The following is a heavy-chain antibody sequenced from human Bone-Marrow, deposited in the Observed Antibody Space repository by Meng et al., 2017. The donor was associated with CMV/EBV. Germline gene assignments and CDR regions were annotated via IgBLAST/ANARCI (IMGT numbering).Heavy chain of an antibody. J-gene: IGHJ4*02. V-gene: IGHV1-69*12. D-gene: IGHD1-26*01. CDR2: IIPIFGTA. CDR3: ARDYEIRGVGAWGY. CDR1: GGTFSSYA. Sequence: QGQVGHDGAGVKKPGSSVKVSCKASGGTFSSYAISWVRQASGQGLEWMGGIIPIFGTANYAQKFQGRVTITADESTSTAYMELSSLRSEDTAVYYCARDYEIRGVGAWGYWGQGTLVTVSS.